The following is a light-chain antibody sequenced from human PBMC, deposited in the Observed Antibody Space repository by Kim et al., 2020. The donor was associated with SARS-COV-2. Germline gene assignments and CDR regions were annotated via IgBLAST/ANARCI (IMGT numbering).Light chain of an antibody. J-gene: IGLJ2*01. CDR3: NSRDSSGYHLV. Sequence: LGQTVRITCQGDSLRSYYASWYQQKPGQAPVLVIYGKNNRPSGIPDRFSGSSSGNTVSLTITGAQAEDEADYYCNSRDSSGYHLVFGGGTKVTVL. CDR1: SLRSYY. CDR2: GKN. V-gene: IGLV3-19*01.